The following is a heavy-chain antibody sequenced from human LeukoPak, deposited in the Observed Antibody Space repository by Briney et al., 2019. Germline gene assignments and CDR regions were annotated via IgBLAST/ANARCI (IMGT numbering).Heavy chain of an antibody. Sequence: GGSLRLSCAASGFTFSSYSMNWVRQAPAKGLEWISFISNSTSTMYYADSVRGRFTISRDNAKNSLYLQMNSLRAEDTAVYYCASGVSSTSCYVDYWGQGTLVTVSS. D-gene: IGHD2-2*01. CDR2: ISNSTSTM. J-gene: IGHJ4*02. CDR1: GFTFSSYS. CDR3: ASGVSSTSCYVDY. V-gene: IGHV3-48*01.